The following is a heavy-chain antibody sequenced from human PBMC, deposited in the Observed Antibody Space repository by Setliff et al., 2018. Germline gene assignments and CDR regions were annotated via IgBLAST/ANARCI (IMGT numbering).Heavy chain of an antibody. Sequence: GASVKVSCKASGGTFRSYGISWVRQAPGQGLEWMGGTIPSFGSTNYAQKFQDRVTIITDESTSTAYMELSSLRTEDTAVYYCARDRKEVVISPSQAAFDIWGKGTTVTVSS. J-gene: IGHJ6*04. CDR1: GGTFRSYG. CDR2: TIPSFGST. CDR3: ARDRKEVVISPSQAAFDI. V-gene: IGHV1-69*05. D-gene: IGHD3-22*01.